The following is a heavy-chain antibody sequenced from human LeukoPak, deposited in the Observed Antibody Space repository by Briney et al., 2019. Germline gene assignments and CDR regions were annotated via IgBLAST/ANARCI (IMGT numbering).Heavy chain of an antibody. CDR2: IYYSGST. V-gene: IGHV4-59*01. CDR3: ARVTNGAVAFDY. J-gene: IGHJ4*02. CDR1: GGSISSYY. Sequence: SETLSLTCTVSGGSISSYYWSWIRQPPGKGLEWIGYIYYSGSTNYNPSLKSRVTVSVDTSKNQFSLKLSSVTAADTAVYYCARVTNGAVAFDYWGQGTLVTVSS. D-gene: IGHD6-19*01.